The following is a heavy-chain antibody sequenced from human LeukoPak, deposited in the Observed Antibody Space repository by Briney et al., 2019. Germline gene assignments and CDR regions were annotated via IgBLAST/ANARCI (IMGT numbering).Heavy chain of an antibody. CDR2: IWYDGSNK. V-gene: IGHV3-33*06. Sequence: PGRSLRLSCAASGFTFSSYGMHWVRQAPGKGLEWVAVIWYDGSNKYYADSVKGRFTISRDNSKNTLYLQMNSLRAEDTAVYYCAKDLVWVFGYSYGPDYWGQGTLVTVSS. CDR3: AKDLVWVFGYSYGPDY. CDR1: GFTFSSYG. D-gene: IGHD5-18*01. J-gene: IGHJ4*02.